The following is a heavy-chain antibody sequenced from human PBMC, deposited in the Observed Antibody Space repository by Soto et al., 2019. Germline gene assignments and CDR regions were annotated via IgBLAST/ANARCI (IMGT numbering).Heavy chain of an antibody. CDR3: AGGLAKYYYDSSGYGLANDY. CDR2: INPSSDST. D-gene: IGHD3-22*01. Sequence: QVQLVQSGAEVKKPGASVKVSCNASGYTFTSYYMHWVRQAPGQGLEWMGIINPSSDSTTYAQKFQGRVTMTRDTSTSTVYIELSSLRSEDTAVYYCAGGLAKYYYDSSGYGLANDYWGQGALVTVSS. CDR1: GYTFTSYY. V-gene: IGHV1-46*01. J-gene: IGHJ4*02.